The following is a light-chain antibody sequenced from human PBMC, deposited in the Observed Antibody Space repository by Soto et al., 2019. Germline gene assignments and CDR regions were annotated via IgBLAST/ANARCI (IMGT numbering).Light chain of an antibody. CDR1: SSNIGAGYD. CDR2: GNS. CDR3: QSYDSSLSGYV. V-gene: IGLV1-40*01. J-gene: IGLJ1*01. Sequence: QSVLTQPPSVSGAPGQRGTISCTGSSSNIGAGYDVHWYQQLPGTAPKLLIYGNSNRPSGVPDRFSGSKSGTSASLAITALQAEDEADYSCQSYDSSLSGYVFGTGTKVTVL.